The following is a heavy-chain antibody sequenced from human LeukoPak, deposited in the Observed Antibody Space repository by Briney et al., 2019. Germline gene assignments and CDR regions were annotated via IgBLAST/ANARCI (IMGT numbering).Heavy chain of an antibody. D-gene: IGHD5-12*01. CDR2: IIPFFGSA. Sequence: ASVKVSCKASGGTLNTFSISWVRQAPGQGLEWMGGIIPFFGSANYAQKFQDRFTITTDESTTTAYMVLNSLTSEDTAVYYCARPDYSGFDWGFDFWGQGTLVTVSS. V-gene: IGHV1-69*05. CDR1: GGTLNTFS. CDR3: ARPDYSGFDWGFDF. J-gene: IGHJ4*02.